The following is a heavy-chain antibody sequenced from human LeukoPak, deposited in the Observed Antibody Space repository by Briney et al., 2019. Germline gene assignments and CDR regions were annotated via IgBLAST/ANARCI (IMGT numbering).Heavy chain of an antibody. CDR2: ISSSGTTI. J-gene: IGHJ4*02. CDR1: GFTSGTSW. Sequence: GGSLRLSCAASGFTSGTSWMSWIRQAPGKGLEWVSYISSSGTTIYYADSVKGRFTISRDNAKNSLYLQMNSLRAEDTAVYFCARWDSSGCLDYWGQGTLVTVSS. D-gene: IGHD3-22*01. V-gene: IGHV3-11*01. CDR3: ARWDSSGCLDY.